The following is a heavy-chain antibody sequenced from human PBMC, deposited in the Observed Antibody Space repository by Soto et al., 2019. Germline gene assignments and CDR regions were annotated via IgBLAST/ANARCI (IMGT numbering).Heavy chain of an antibody. CDR1: GFTFGSYW. J-gene: IGHJ6*02. Sequence: EVQLVESGGGLVQPGGSLRVSCAASGFTFGSYWMNWVRQAPGKGLVWVSRIYSDGSSTTYADSVTGRFTTCSDNAKNTLYLPMNSQRVDVTAVYYCARGRPYGMDVWGQGTTVTVSS. CDR2: IYSDGSST. V-gene: IGHV3-74*02. CDR3: ARGRPYGMDV.